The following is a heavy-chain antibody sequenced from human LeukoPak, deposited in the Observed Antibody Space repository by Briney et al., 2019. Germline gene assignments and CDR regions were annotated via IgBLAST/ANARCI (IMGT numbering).Heavy chain of an antibody. V-gene: IGHV3-7*01. Sequence: GGSLRLSCAASGFTFSSYWMSWVRQAPGKGLEWVANIKQDGSEKYYVDSVKGRFTISRDNAKSSLYLQMNSLRAEDTAVYYCARPTGYCSSTSCYSGYYYYYGMDVWGQGTTVTVSS. CDR2: IKQDGSEK. CDR3: ARPTGYCSSTSCYSGYYYYYGMDV. CDR1: GFTFSSYW. J-gene: IGHJ6*02. D-gene: IGHD2-2*01.